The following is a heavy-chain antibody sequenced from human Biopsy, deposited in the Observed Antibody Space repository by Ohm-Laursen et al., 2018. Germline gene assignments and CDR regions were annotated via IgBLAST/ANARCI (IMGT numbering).Heavy chain of an antibody. CDR1: GFSVSSYD. Sequence: GSLRLSCAASGFSVSSYDMNWVRQAPGKGLGWISYISYTSSHIYDADSERGRFTVARDIAKNSLYLQLNSLRVEDTAVYYCARDSSRRAREGGMDVWGQGTTVTVSS. CDR2: ISYTSSHI. J-gene: IGHJ6*02. CDR3: ARDSSRRAREGGMDV. D-gene: IGHD6-6*01. V-gene: IGHV3-21*01.